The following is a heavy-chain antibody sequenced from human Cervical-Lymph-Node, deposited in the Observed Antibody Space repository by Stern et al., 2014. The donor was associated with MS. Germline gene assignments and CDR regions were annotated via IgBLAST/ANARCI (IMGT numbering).Heavy chain of an antibody. CDR2: INPSGGST. V-gene: IGHV1-46*01. CDR3: ARAVGATDDWFDP. CDR1: GYTFTSYY. D-gene: IGHD1-26*01. Sequence: VQLVASGAEVKKPGASVKGSCKASGYTFTSYYMHWVRQAPGQGLAWMXIINPSGGSTSYAQKFQGRVTMTRDTSTSTVYMELSSLRSEDTAVYYCARAVGATDDWFDPWGQGTLVTVSS. J-gene: IGHJ5*02.